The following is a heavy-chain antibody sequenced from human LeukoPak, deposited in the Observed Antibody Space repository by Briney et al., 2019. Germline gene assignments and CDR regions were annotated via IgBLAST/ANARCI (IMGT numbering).Heavy chain of an antibody. CDR3: ARREGYNFDY. D-gene: IGHD5-24*01. CDR2: FHHSGST. V-gene: IGHV4-38-2*02. CDR1: GYSISSGFY. J-gene: IGHJ4*02. Sequence: RASETLSLTCSVSGYSISSGFYWDWIRQPPGKGLEWIGSFHHSGSTPYNPSLNSRVSISVDTSKNQLSLKLNSVTAADTAVYYCARREGYNFDYWGQGTLVTVSS.